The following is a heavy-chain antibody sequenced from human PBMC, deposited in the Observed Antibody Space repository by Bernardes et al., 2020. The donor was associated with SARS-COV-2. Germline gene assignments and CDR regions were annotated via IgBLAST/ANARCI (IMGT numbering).Heavy chain of an antibody. CDR1: GYTFTGYY. D-gene: IGHD3-3*01. CDR3: ARGTYYDFWSGYYGSGGWFDP. CDR2: INPNSGGT. Sequence: ASVKVSCKASGYTFTGYYMHWVRQAPGQGLEWMGWINPNSGGTNYAQKFQGRVTMTRDTSISTAYMELSRLRSDDTAVYYCARGTYYDFWSGYYGSGGWFDPWGQGTLVTVSS. V-gene: IGHV1-2*02. J-gene: IGHJ5*02.